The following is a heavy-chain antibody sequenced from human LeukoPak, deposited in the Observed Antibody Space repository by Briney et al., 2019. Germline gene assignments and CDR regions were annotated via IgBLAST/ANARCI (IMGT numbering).Heavy chain of an antibody. Sequence: SETLSLTCTVSGGSISSSSYYWGWIRQPPGKGLEWIGSIYYSGSTYYNPSLESRVTISVDTSKNQFSLKLSSVTAADTAVYYCARHCADWNGDYFDYWGQGTLVTVSS. V-gene: IGHV4-39*01. D-gene: IGHD1-1*01. CDR3: ARHCADWNGDYFDY. CDR1: GGSISSSSYY. J-gene: IGHJ4*02. CDR2: IYYSGST.